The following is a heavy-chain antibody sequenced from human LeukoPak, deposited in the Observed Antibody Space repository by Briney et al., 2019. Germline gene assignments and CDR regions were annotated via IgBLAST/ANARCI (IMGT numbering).Heavy chain of an antibody. CDR2: FDPEDGET. Sequence: ASVKVSCKVSGYTLTELSMHWVRQAPGKGLEWMGGFDPEDGETIYAQKFQGRVTVTEDTSTDTAYMELSSLRSEDTAVYYCATLVVPAAIEMDWFDPWGQGTLVTVSS. J-gene: IGHJ5*02. V-gene: IGHV1-24*01. CDR3: ATLVVPAAIEMDWFDP. CDR1: GYTLTELS. D-gene: IGHD2-2*02.